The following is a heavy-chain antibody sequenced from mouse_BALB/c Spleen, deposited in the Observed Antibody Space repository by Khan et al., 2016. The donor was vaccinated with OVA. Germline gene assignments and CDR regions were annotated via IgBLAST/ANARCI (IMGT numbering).Heavy chain of an antibody. CDR3: ARNYRFDVYFDY. V-gene: IGHV1S136*01. CDR1: GYTFTSYV. J-gene: IGHJ2*01. D-gene: IGHD2-14*01. Sequence: VQLKQSGPELVKPGASVKMSCKASGYTFTSYVMHWMRQKPGQGLEWIGYIYPYNDDTKYNEKFKGKATLTSDKSSSPDYMELSSLTSEDSAVYYCARNYRFDVYFDYWGQGTTLTVSS. CDR2: IYPYNDDT.